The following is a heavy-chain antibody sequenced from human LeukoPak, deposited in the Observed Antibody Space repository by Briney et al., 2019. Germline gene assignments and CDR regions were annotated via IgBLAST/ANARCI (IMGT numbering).Heavy chain of an antibody. Sequence: GGSLRLSCAASEFTFSSYYMHWVRQAPGRGLEYVSSISPNGDSTYYANSVKGRFTFSRDNSKNTLYLQMGSLRAEDMAVYYCARSPQYYGLGKYYFDYWGQGTLVTISS. V-gene: IGHV3-64*01. CDR2: ISPNGDST. CDR3: ARSPQYYGLGKYYFDY. J-gene: IGHJ4*02. CDR1: EFTFSSYY. D-gene: IGHD3-10*01.